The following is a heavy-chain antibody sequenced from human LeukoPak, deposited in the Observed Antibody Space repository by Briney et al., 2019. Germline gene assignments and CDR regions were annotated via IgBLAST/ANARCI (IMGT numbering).Heavy chain of an antibody. V-gene: IGHV4-61*01. CDR1: GDSISSSTYY. J-gene: IGHJ5*02. CDR3: PRFSNGFYP. D-gene: IGHD4-17*01. Sequence: MPSETLSLTCTVSGDSISSSTYYWSWIRQPPGKGLEWIGYIYYSGSTNYNPSLKSRVTISVDTSKNQFSLKLSSVTAADTAVYYGPRFSNGFYPWAKGTLFTASS. CDR2: IYYSGST.